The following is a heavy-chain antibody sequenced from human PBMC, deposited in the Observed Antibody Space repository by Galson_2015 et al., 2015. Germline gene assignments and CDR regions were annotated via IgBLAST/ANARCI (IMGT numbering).Heavy chain of an antibody. CDR2: IAPSDSYT. D-gene: IGHD1-14*01. CDR1: GYNFTSYW. Sequence: SGAEVKKPGESLRISCKGSGYNFTSYWISWVRQMPGKGLEWMGMIAPSDSYTNYSPSFQGHVSTSVDKSISTAYLQWSSLKASDTAMYYCARHDQPGLSDYWGQGTLVTVSS. V-gene: IGHV5-10-1*01. CDR3: ARHDQPGLSDY. J-gene: IGHJ4*02.